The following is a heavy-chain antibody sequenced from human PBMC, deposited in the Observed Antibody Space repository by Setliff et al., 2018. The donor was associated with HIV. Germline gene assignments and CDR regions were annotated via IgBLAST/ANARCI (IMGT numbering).Heavy chain of an antibody. D-gene: IGHD6-19*01. CDR2: ISDSDTDI. J-gene: IGHJ4*02. CDR3: AKDQQWQRPHYFDY. Sequence: GGSLRLSCAASGFSFSDYYMSWIRQAPGKGLECISYISDSDTDIYYADSVRGRFTISRDNAKNSLYLQMNSLRAEDTAVYYCAKDQQWQRPHYFDYWGQGTLVTVSS. CDR1: GFSFSDYY. V-gene: IGHV3-11*01.